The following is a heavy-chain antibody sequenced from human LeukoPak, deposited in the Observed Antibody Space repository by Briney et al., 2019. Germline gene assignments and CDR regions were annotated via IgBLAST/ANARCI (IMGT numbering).Heavy chain of an antibody. D-gene: IGHD5-24*01. CDR3: ARPRGNVEMATIPFDY. V-gene: IGHV3-11*04. J-gene: IGHJ4*02. CDR2: ISSSGSTI. CDR1: GFTFSDYY. Sequence: GGSLRLSCAASGFTFSDYYMSWIRQAPGKGLEWVSYISSSGSTIYYADSLKGRFTISRDNARNSLYLQMNSLRAEDTAVYYCARPRGNVEMATIPFDYWGQGTVVTVSS.